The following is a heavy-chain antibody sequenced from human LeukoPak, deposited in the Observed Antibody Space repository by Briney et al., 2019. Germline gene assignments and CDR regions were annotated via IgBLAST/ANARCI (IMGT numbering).Heavy chain of an antibody. CDR3: ASSYCSGGSCYVDYYYHYGMDV. V-gene: IGHV1-69*13. CDR1: GGTFSSYA. CDR2: IIPIFGTA. D-gene: IGHD2-15*01. J-gene: IGHJ6*02. Sequence: SVKVSCKASGGTFSSYAISWARQAPGQGLEWMGGIIPIFGTANYAQKFQGRVTITADESTSTAYMELSSLRSEDTAVYYCASSYCSGGSCYVDYYYHYGMDVWGQGTTVTVSS.